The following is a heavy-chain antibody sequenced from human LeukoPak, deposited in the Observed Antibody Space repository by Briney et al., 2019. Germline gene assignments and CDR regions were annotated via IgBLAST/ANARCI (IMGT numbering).Heavy chain of an antibody. J-gene: IGHJ3*01. CDR2: ISYDGRNK. CDR1: GFTFSSYG. CDR3: AKDGGYQVASPNHDAFNA. D-gene: IGHD4-23*01. V-gene: IGHV3-30*18. Sequence: HAGGSLRLSCAASGFTFSSYGMHWVRQAPGKGLERVAVISYDGRNKYSADSVKGRFTVSRDNSKNTLYLQMDSLRAEDTAVYYCAKDGGYQVASPNHDAFNAWGQGTMVTVSS.